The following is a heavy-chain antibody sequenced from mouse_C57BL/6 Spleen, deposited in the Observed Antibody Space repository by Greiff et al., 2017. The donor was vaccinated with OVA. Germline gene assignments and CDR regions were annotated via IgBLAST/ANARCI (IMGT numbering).Heavy chain of an antibody. CDR1: GFTFSDYG. Sequence: EVKLVESGGGLVKPGGSLKLSCAASGFTFSDYGMHWVRQAPEKGLEWVAYISSGSGTIYYADTVKGRFTISSATAKNTLFLQLTSLRSEDTDMYDSGREDGSSSYYLDYWGQGTTLTVSS. D-gene: IGHD1-1*01. CDR3: GREDGSSSYYLDY. J-gene: IGHJ2*01. V-gene: IGHV5-17*01. CDR2: ISSGSGTI.